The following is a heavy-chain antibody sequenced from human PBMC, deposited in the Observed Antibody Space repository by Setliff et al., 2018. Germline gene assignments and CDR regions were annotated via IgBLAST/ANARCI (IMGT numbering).Heavy chain of an antibody. CDR1: GFIFSKAW. CDR3: TTGSIFDP. CDR2: IKSKSDAGTT. J-gene: IGHJ5*02. Sequence: AGGSLRLSCAASGFIFSKAWMSWVRQAPGKGLEWVARIKSKSDAGTTDYAAPVKGRFTISRDDSKDTLFLDMNSLTSDDTAVYFCTTGSIFDPWGKGTLVTVSS. V-gene: IGHV3-15*01.